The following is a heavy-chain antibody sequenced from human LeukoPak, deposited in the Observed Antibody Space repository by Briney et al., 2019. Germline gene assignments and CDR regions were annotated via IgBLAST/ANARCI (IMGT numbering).Heavy chain of an antibody. CDR3: ARADYRDGYNDRTRAFDI. Sequence: ASVNVSCKASGYTFSSFGFSWVRQAPGQGLEWMGWISAYDGDTIYARKVQDRVTMTTDTSTTTAYMELRSLQSDDTAVYYCARADYRDGYNDRTRAFDIWGQGTLVTVSS. J-gene: IGHJ3*02. V-gene: IGHV1-18*04. CDR2: ISAYDGDT. CDR1: GYTFSSFG. D-gene: IGHD5-24*01.